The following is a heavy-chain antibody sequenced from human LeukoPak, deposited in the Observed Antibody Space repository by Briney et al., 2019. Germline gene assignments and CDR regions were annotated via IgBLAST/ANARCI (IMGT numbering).Heavy chain of an antibody. CDR3: ATDTGYYDSSGYITWYFDL. Sequence: GGSLRLSCAASGFTLSSYAMSWVRQAPGKGLGWVSATSGSGGSTYYADSVKGRFTISRDNSKNTLYLQMNSLRAEDTAVYYCATDTGYYDSSGYITWYFDLWGRGTLVTVSS. V-gene: IGHV3-23*01. D-gene: IGHD3-22*01. J-gene: IGHJ2*01. CDR1: GFTLSSYA. CDR2: TSGSGGST.